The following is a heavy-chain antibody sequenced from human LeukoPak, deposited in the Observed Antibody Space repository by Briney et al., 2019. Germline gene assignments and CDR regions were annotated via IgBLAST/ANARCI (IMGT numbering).Heavy chain of an antibody. CDR2: FDPEDGET. CDR3: ATHGYYDSSGYYYVDY. CDR1: GYTLTELS. V-gene: IGHV1-24*01. D-gene: IGHD3-22*01. Sequence: GASVKVSCTVSGYTLTELSMHWVRQAPGKWLEWMGGFDPEDGETIYAQKFQGRVTMTEDTSTDTAYMELSSLRSEDTAVYYCATHGYYDSSGYYYVDYWGQGTLVTVSS. J-gene: IGHJ4*02.